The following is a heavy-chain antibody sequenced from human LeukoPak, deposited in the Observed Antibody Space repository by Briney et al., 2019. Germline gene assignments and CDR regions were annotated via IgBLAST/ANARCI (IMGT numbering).Heavy chain of an antibody. CDR3: AKLLWGVAAADDY. CDR1: GFTFSNYA. V-gene: IGHV3-23*01. D-gene: IGHD6-13*01. Sequence: GGSLRLSCAPSGFTFSNYAMSWVRQAPGKGLEWVSGMSASGGSTYYADSVKGRFTISRDNSKYTLYLQMNSLRAEDTALYYCAKLLWGVAAADDYWGQGTLVTVSS. J-gene: IGHJ4*02. CDR2: MSASGGST.